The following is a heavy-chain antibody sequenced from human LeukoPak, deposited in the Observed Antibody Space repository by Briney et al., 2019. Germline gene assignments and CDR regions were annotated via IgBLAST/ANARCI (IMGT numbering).Heavy chain of an antibody. CDR1: GXTFSGYA. D-gene: IGHD2-8*01. CDR3: AKMVREFYTISYYFDY. V-gene: IGHV3-23*01. J-gene: IGHJ4*02. CDR2: ISGSGAGT. Sequence: GGSLRLSCAASGXTFSGYAMNWVRQAPGKGLEGVSGISGSGAGTYYADSVKGRFTISRDNFKNTLYLQMNSLRADDTAVYYCAKMVREFYTISYYFDYWGQGTLVTVSS.